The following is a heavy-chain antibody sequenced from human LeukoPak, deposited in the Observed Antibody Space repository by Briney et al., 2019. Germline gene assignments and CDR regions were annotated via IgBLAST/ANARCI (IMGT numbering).Heavy chain of an antibody. CDR2: IKVDGSER. V-gene: IGHV3-7*01. Sequence: PGGSLRLSCAASGLTFSSYWMSWVRQAPGKGLEWVANIKVDGSERYYMDSVSGRFTISRDYSKNSLDLQMNSLRAEDTAVYYCASSRGSGGPFDFWGQGTLVTVSS. CDR1: GLTFSSYW. D-gene: IGHD3-10*01. CDR3: ASSRGSGGPFDF. J-gene: IGHJ4*02.